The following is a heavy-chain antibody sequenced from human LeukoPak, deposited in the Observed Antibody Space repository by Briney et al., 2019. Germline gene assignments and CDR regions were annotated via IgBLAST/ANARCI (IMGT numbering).Heavy chain of an antibody. CDR2: IYYSGST. J-gene: IGHJ4*02. D-gene: IGHD4-17*01. CDR3: ARTTTVSYFDY. V-gene: IGHV4-59*08. CDR1: GGSISSYY. Sequence: PSETLSLTCTVSGGSISSYYWSWLRQPPGKGLEWIGYIYYSGSTNYNPSLKSRVTISVDTSKNQFSLKLSSVTAADTPVYYCARTTTVSYFDYWGQGTLVTVSS.